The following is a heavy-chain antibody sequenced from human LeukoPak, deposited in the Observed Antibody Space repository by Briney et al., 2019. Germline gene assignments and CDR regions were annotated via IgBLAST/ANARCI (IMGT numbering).Heavy chain of an antibody. D-gene: IGHD6-25*01. Sequence: ASVKVSCKASGYTFTGYYMHWVRQAPGQGLEWMGWINPNSGGTNYAQKFQGRVTMTRDTSISTAYMELSRLRSDDTAVYYCARRGGYRAGYFDYWGQGTLVTVSS. CDR1: GYTFTGYY. CDR2: INPNSGGT. J-gene: IGHJ4*02. CDR3: ARRGGYRAGYFDY. V-gene: IGHV1-2*02.